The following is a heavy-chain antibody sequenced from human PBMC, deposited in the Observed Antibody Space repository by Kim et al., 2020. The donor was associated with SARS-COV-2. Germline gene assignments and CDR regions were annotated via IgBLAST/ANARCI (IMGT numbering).Heavy chain of an antibody. J-gene: IGHJ4*02. D-gene: IGHD6-6*01. CDR2: GSI. CDR3: AVVGAPVDY. Sequence: GSIGYADSLKGRFTISRDNAKNSLYLQMNRLRAEDTALYYCAVVGAPVDYWGQGTLVTVSS. V-gene: IGHV3-9*01.